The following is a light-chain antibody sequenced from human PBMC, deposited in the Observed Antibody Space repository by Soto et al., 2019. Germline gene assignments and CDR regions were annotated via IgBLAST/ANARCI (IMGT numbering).Light chain of an antibody. CDR1: QSITTY. V-gene: IGKV1-39*01. Sequence: ESLMTQVASSLSEYVGDRVTITCRASQSITTYLNWYQQKPGTAPRLLIYGASSLQSGVPSTFSGSGSGTDFALTITSLQPEDFATYYCQQSYSSPRTFGGGTKVDIK. CDR2: GAS. CDR3: QQSYSSPRT. J-gene: IGKJ4*01.